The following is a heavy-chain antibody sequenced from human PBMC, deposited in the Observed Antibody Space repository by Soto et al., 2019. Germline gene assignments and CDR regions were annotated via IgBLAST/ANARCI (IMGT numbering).Heavy chain of an antibody. CDR1: GYTFTSYG. CDR3: ARDSPDIVVGVAAIEH. J-gene: IGHJ1*01. V-gene: IGHV1-18*01. Sequence: QVQLVQSGVEVKKPGASVKVSCKASGYTFTSYGISWVRQAPGQGLEWMGWISGYSGNTKYAQKFQGRVTMTTDTSTSTAYMDLRSLRSDDTAVYYCARDSPDIVVGVAAIEHWGQGTLVTVSS. D-gene: IGHD2-2*02. CDR2: ISGYSGNT.